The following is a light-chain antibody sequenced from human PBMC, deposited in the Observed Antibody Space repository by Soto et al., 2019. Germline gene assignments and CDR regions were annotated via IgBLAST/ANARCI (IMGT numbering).Light chain of an antibody. CDR3: GTWDSSLSAVV. CDR2: DNS. J-gene: IGLJ2*01. V-gene: IGLV1-51*01. Sequence: QSVLTQPPSVSAAPGQKVTISCSGSSSNIGNNYVSWYQHLPGTAPKLLIYDNSKRPSGIPDRFSGSKSGTSAILGITGLQTGDEADYYCGTWDSSLSAVVFGGGTKLTVL. CDR1: SSNIGNNY.